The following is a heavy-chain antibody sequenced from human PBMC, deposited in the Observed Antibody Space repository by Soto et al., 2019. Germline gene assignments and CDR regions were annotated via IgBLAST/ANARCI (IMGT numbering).Heavy chain of an antibody. CDR3: ARVRLWSGYYTLDYYGMDV. D-gene: IGHD3-3*01. CDR1: GGSFSGYY. J-gene: IGHJ6*02. V-gene: IGHV4-34*01. Sequence: SETLSLTCAVYGGSFSGYYWSWIRQPSGKGLEWIGEINHSGSTNYNPSLKSRVTISVDTSKNQFSLKLSSVTAADTAVYYCARVRLWSGYYTLDYYGMDVWGQGTTVTVSS. CDR2: INHSGST.